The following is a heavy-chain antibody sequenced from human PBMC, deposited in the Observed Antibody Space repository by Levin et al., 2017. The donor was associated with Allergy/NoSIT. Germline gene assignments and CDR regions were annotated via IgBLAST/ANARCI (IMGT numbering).Heavy chain of an antibody. CDR3: AREHSSSSTTIGVRYFDWLSAGVHYYYGMDV. Sequence: KISCKASGGTFSSYAISWVRQAPGQGLEWMGGIIPIFGTANYAQKFQGRVTITADKSTSTAYMELSSLRSEDTAVYYCAREHSSSSTTIGVRYFDWLSAGVHYYYGMDVWGQGTTVTVSS. D-gene: IGHD3-9*01. V-gene: IGHV1-69*06. CDR1: GGTFSSYA. CDR2: IIPIFGTA. J-gene: IGHJ6*02.